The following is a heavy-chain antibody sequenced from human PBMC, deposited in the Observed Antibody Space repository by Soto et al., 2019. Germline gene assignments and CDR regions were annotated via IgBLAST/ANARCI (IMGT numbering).Heavy chain of an antibody. CDR2: INHSGST. CDR3: AIPGGGSYLFDY. D-gene: IGHD1-26*01. J-gene: IGHJ4*02. CDR1: GGSFSGYY. Sequence: PSETLSLTCAVYGGSFSGYYCSWIRQPPGKGLEWIGEINHSGSTNYNPSLKSRVTISVDTSKNQFPLKLSSVTAADTAVYYCAIPGGGSYLFDYWGQGTLVTAPQ. V-gene: IGHV4-34*01.